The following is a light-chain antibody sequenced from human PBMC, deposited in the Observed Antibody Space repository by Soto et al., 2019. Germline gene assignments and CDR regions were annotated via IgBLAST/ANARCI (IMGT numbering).Light chain of an antibody. Sequence: QSALTQPASVSGSPGQSITISCTGTSSDVGGYNYVSWYQQHPGKAPKLMIYDVSNRPSGVPDRFSGSKSGTSASLAITGLQAEDEADYYCQSYDGSLSAVVFGGGTKLTVL. CDR3: QSYDGSLSAVV. J-gene: IGLJ2*01. V-gene: IGLV2-14*03. CDR1: SSDVGGYNY. CDR2: DVS.